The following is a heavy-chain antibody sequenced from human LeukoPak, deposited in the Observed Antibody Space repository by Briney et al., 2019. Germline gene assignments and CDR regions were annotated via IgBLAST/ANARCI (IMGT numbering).Heavy chain of an antibody. CDR1: GYTFTGYY. CDR2: INPNRGGT. Sequence: ASVKVSCKASGYTFTGYYLHWVRQAPGQGLEWMGWINPNRGGTDYAQKFQGRVTMTRDTSISTAYMELSRLRSDDTAVYYCARERENYGDYDEGWFDPWGQGTLVTVSS. J-gene: IGHJ5*02. V-gene: IGHV1-2*02. CDR3: ARERENYGDYDEGWFDP. D-gene: IGHD4-17*01.